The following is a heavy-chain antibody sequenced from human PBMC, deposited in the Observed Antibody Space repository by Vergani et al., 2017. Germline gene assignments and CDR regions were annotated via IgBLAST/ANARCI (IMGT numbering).Heavy chain of an antibody. Sequence: QVQLVQSGAEVKKPGASVKVSCKASGYTFTGYYMHWVRQAPGQGLEWMGWINPNSGGTNYAQKFQGRVTMTRDTSISTAYMELSRLRSDDTAVYYCASSTPTIFGVVKPKSLDAFDIWGQGTMVTVSS. J-gene: IGHJ3*02. CDR1: GYTFTGYY. D-gene: IGHD3-3*01. CDR3: ASSTPTIFGVVKPKSLDAFDI. V-gene: IGHV1-2*02. CDR2: INPNSGGT.